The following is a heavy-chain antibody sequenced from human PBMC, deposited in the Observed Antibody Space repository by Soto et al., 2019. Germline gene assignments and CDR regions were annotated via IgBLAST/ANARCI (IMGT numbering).Heavy chain of an antibody. CDR1: GGSISSGGYY. D-gene: IGHD4-17*01. CDR3: ARGRDYGDYVGAFDI. V-gene: IGHV4-31*03. CDR2: IYYSGST. J-gene: IGHJ3*02. Sequence: SETLSLTCTVSGGSISSGGYYWSWIRQHPGKGLEWIGYIYYSGSTYYNPSLKSRVTISVDTSKNQFSLKLSSVTAADTAVYYCARGRDYGDYVGAFDIWGQGTMVTVSS.